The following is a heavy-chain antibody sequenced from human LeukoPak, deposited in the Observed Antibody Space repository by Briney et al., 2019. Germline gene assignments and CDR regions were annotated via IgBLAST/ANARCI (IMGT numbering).Heavy chain of an antibody. D-gene: IGHD3-16*02. CDR3: ARDLGDRWGLWGSYRYPLDQ. V-gene: IGHV3-21*01. CDR1: GFTFSSYG. J-gene: IGHJ4*02. Sequence: GGSLRLSCAASGFTFSSYGMSWVRQAPGKGLEWVASISSTSTYIYYADSVTGRFTISRDNAKNSLYLQMNGLRAEDTAVYYCARDLGDRWGLWGSYRYPLDQWGQGTPVTVSS. CDR2: ISSTSTYI.